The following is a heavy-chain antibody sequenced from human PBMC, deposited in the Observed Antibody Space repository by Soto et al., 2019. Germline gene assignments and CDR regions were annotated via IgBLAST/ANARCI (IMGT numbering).Heavy chain of an antibody. J-gene: IGHJ4*02. D-gene: IGHD1-1*01. CDR2: IYYSGST. CDR1: GGSISSGDYY. V-gene: IGHV4-30-4*01. Sequence: SETLSLTCTVSGGSISSGDYYWSWIRQPPGKGLEWIGYIYYSGSTYYNPSLKSRVTISVDTSKNQFSLKLSSVTAADTSVYYCARVSAPWNKDQDYWGQGTLVTVSS. CDR3: ARVSAPWNKDQDY.